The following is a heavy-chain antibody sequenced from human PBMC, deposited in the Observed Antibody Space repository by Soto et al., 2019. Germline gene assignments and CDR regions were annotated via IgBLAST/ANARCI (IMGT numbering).Heavy chain of an antibody. CDR3: ARDRYYDILTGYYRGMDV. D-gene: IGHD3-9*01. CDR1: GFTFSSYG. Sequence: GGSLRLSCAASGFTFSSYGMHWVRQAPGKGLEWVAVIWYDGSNKYYADSVKGRFTISSDNSKNTLYLQMNSLRAEDTAVYYCARDRYYDILTGYYRGMDVWGQGTTVTVSS. J-gene: IGHJ6*02. CDR2: IWYDGSNK. V-gene: IGHV3-33*01.